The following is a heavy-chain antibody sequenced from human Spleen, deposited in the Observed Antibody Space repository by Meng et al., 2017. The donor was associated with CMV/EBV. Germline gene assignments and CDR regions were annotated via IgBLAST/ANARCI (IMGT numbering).Heavy chain of an antibody. V-gene: IGHV3-49*04. J-gene: IGHJ4*02. CDR3: TRPPRAPMVRGVIIPDY. D-gene: IGHD3-10*01. Sequence: GGSLRLSCAASGFTFDDYAMHWVRQAPGKGLEWVGFIRNKPFGGTAEYAASVKGRFTISRDDSKSIAYLQMSSLKTEDTAVYYCTRPPRAPMVRGVIIPDYWGQGTLVTVSS. CDR1: GFTFDDYA. CDR2: IRNKPFGGTA.